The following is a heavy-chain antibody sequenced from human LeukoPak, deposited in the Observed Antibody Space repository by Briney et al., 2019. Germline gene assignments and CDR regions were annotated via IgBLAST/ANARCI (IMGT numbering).Heavy chain of an antibody. CDR3: ARGSTHAFGI. Sequence: GGSLRLSCAASGFTFSSYWMHWVRQAPGKGLVWVSRINSDERSITYADSVKGRFTISRDNAKNTLYLQMNSLRAEDTAVYYCARGSTHAFGIWGQGTMVTVSS. CDR2: INSDERSI. D-gene: IGHD6-6*01. V-gene: IGHV3-74*01. J-gene: IGHJ3*02. CDR1: GFTFSSYW.